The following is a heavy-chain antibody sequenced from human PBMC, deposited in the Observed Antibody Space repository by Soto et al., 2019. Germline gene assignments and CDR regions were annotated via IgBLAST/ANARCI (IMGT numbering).Heavy chain of an antibody. CDR2: VYWDDDK. Sequence: QITLKESGPTLVKRTQTLTLTCTFSGFSLSTSGVGVCWISQRRGKALEWLALVYWDDDKRYNPSLQSRLTHTIDTSKHQVVLTMTNMDHEDTAPYYCAHRHNLEIHWFDPGGQGTLVTVSS. D-gene: IGHD1-1*01. CDR3: AHRHNLEIHWFDP. V-gene: IGHV2-5*02. CDR1: GFSLSTSGVG. J-gene: IGHJ5*02.